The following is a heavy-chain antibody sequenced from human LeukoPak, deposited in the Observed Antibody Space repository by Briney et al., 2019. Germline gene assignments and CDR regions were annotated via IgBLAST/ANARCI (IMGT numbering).Heavy chain of an antibody. D-gene: IGHD2-21*02. Sequence: SETLSLTCTVSGYSISSGYYWGWIRQPPGKGLEWIGSIYHSGSTYYNPSLKSRVTISVDTSKNQFSLKLSSVTAADTAVYYCARDTPCGGDCYLTHVDYWGQGTLVTVSS. V-gene: IGHV4-38-2*02. CDR1: GYSISSGYY. CDR2: IYHSGST. CDR3: ARDTPCGGDCYLTHVDY. J-gene: IGHJ4*02.